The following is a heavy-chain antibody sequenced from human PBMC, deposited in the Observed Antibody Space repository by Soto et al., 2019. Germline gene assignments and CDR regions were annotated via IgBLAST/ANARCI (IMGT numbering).Heavy chain of an antibody. CDR2: ISSSGGSR. J-gene: IGHJ5*02. D-gene: IGHD1-1*01. V-gene: IGHV3-23*01. Sequence: EEQVSESGGGLVEPGGSLRRSCAASGFNFNTFAMSWIRQAPGKGLEWVSHISSSGGSRDYADSVRGRFTISRDNSKNVLFLQMNSLRADDTATYYCAKDPPSPWTANWVDPWGKGILVTVSS. CDR3: AKDPPSPWTANWVDP. CDR1: GFNFNTFA.